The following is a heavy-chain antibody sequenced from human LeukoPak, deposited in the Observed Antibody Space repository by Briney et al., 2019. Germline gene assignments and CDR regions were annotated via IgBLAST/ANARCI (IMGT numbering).Heavy chain of an antibody. CDR2: IYYSGST. V-gene: IGHV4-59*01. D-gene: IGHD2-15*01. CDR1: GGSISSYY. CDR3: ARSVEGYCSGGSCYYYSYYMDV. Sequence: SETLSLTCTVSGGSISSYYWSWIRQPPGKGLEWIGYIYYSGSTNYNPSLKSRVTISVDTSKNQFSLKLSSVTAADTAVYYCARSVEGYCSGGSCYYYSYYMDVWGKGTTVTISS. J-gene: IGHJ6*03.